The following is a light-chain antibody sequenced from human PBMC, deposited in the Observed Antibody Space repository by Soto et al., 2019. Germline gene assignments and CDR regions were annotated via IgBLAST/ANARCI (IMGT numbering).Light chain of an antibody. V-gene: IGLV2-8*01. Sequence: QSALTQPPSASGSPGQSVTISCTGTSSDVGGYNYVSWYQQHPGKAPKLMLYEVSKRPSGVPDRFSGSKSGNTASLTVSGLQAEDEADYYCTSYAGSSNPCVFGTGTKLTVL. J-gene: IGLJ1*01. CDR2: EVS. CDR1: SSDVGGYNY. CDR3: TSYAGSSNPCV.